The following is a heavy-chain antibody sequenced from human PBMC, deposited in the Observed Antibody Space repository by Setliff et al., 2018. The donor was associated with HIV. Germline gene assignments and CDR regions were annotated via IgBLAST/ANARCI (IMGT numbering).Heavy chain of an antibody. CDR2: IYYNGIT. D-gene: IGHD3-10*01. Sequence: SETLSLTCTVSGGSISRFPYYWTWIRHHPERGLEWIGYIYYNGITYYSLSLRSRVTISIDTSRNEFSLKLSSVTAADTATYYCARGGITTMVRGVTYPYPLYYFDSWGQGTLVTVSS. J-gene: IGHJ4*02. V-gene: IGHV4-31*03. CDR3: ARGGITTMVRGVTYPYPLYYFDS. CDR1: GGSISRFPYY.